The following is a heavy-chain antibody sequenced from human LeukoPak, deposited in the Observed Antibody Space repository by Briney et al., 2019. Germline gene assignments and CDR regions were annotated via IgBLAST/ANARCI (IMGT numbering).Heavy chain of an antibody. V-gene: IGHV3-11*04. J-gene: IGHJ4*02. CDR3: ARAARTSSTIPHFDY. CDR1: GFTLGDYY. CDR2: ISNNRGSAT. Sequence: GGSLRLSCAASGFTLGDYYMSWIRQAPGKGLEWVSYISNNRGSATFYADSVKGRFTNSRDNAKNSLYLQMNSLRAGDTAVYYCARAARTSSTIPHFDYWGQGTLVTVSS. D-gene: IGHD2-2*01.